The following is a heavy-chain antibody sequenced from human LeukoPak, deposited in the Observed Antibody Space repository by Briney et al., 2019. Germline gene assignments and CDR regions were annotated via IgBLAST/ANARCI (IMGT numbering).Heavy chain of an antibody. CDR2: ISGSGGST. J-gene: IGHJ6*04. D-gene: IGHD2-2*01. CDR1: GFTFSSYA. V-gene: IGHV3-23*01. CDR3: AKDLVWRVVPAYGMDV. Sequence: GGSLRLSCAASGFTFSSYAMSWVRQAPGKGLEWVSAISGSGGSTYYADSVKGRLTISRDNSKNTLYLQMNGLRAEDTAVYYCAKDLVWRVVPAYGMDVWGKGTTVTVSS.